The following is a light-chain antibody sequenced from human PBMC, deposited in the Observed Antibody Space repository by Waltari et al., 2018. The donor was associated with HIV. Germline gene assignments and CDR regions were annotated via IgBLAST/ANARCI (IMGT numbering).Light chain of an antibody. CDR2: RNN. V-gene: IGLV1-47*01. CDR1: SSKIGSNY. CDR3: AAWGDSLTSFV. Sequence: QSVLTQPPSASETTGQRVTISCSGSSSKIGSNYVYGYQHLPGTAPKLLIYRNNQRPSGVPDRFSGSKSGTSASLAISGLRSEDEADYYCAAWGDSLTSFVFGTGTKVTVL. J-gene: IGLJ1*01.